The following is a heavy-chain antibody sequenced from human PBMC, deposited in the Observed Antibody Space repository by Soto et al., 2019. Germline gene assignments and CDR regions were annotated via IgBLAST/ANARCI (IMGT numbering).Heavy chain of an antibody. D-gene: IGHD3-10*01. J-gene: IGHJ6*02. V-gene: IGHV3-33*01. CDR3: ARDGFANYYGSGSYYNYYYYGMDV. CDR2: IWYDGSNK. Sequence: SLRLSCAAYGCTFSSYGMHWVGQAPGKGLEWVAVIWYDGSNKYYADSVKGRFTISRDNSKNTLYLQMNSLRAEDTAVYYCARDGFANYYGSGSYYNYYYYGMDVWGQGTTVTVSS. CDR1: GCTFSSYG.